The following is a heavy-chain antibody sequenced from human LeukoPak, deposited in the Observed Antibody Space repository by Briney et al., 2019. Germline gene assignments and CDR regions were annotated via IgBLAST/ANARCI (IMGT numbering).Heavy chain of an antibody. CDR3: AAGVDFWSGYYFDY. CDR1: GGSISSYY. CDR2: FYYSGST. Sequence: SETLSLTCTVSGGSISSYYWSWIRQPPGKGLEWIGYFYYSGSTNYYPSLKSRVTISVDTSKNQFSLKLSSVTAADTAVYYCAAGVDFWSGYYFDYWGQGTLVTVSS. V-gene: IGHV4-59*01. J-gene: IGHJ4*02. D-gene: IGHD3-3*01.